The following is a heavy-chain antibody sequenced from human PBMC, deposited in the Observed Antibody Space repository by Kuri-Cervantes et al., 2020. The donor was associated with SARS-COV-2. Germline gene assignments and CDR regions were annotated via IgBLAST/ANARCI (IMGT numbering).Heavy chain of an antibody. J-gene: IGHJ6*03. V-gene: IGHV3-74*01. CDR2: INPDGSST. D-gene: IGHD3-3*01. Sequence: GESLKISCAASGFTFRTNWMHWVRQAPGKGLVWVARINPDGSSTDYAASVKGRFTISRDNAKNTLYLQMNSLRVEDTAVYSCARDRHDFWSGYRYYYYYYMDVWGKGTTVTVSS. CDR1: GFTFRTNW. CDR3: ARDRHDFWSGYRYYYYYYMDV.